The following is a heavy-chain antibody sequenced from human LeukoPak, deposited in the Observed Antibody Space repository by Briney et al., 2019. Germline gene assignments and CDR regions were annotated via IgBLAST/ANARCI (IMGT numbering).Heavy chain of an antibody. V-gene: IGHV1-3*01. Sequence: ASVTVSCTASGYTFSDYAMHWVRQAPGQRFEWMGWIDAGNGDTRYSQKFQGRVTITADESTSTAYMELRSLRSEDTAVYYCARDSSEFRSLIPHWGQGTLVTVSS. CDR3: ARDSSEFRSLIPH. CDR1: GYTFSDYA. J-gene: IGHJ1*01. CDR2: IDAGNGDT. D-gene: IGHD2-21*01.